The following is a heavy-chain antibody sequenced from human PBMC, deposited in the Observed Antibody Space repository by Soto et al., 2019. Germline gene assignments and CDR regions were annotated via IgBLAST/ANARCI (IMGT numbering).Heavy chain of an antibody. Sequence: VASVKVSCKAYGCTFTSYGISWVRQAPGQGLGWMGWISAYNGNTNYAQKLQGRVTMTTDTSTSTAYMELRSLRSDDTAVYYCAKTYYYDSSGYYPGPNDYWGQGTLVTVSS. V-gene: IGHV1-18*01. CDR2: ISAYNGNT. CDR1: GCTFTSYG. J-gene: IGHJ4*02. D-gene: IGHD3-22*01. CDR3: AKTYYYDSSGYYPGPNDY.